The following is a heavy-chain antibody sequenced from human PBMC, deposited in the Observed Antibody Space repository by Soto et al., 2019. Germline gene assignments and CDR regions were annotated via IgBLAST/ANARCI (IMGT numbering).Heavy chain of an antibody. CDR1: GFTFDDYA. CDR2: ISWNSGSI. CDR3: AKDISEGGNSFRAEAFDI. J-gene: IGHJ3*02. V-gene: IGHV3-9*01. D-gene: IGHD4-4*01. Sequence: EVQLVESGGGLVQPGRSLRLSCAASGFTFDDYAMHWVRQAPGKGLEWVSGISWNSGSIGYADSVKGRFTISRDNAKNSMYLQMNSLRADDTALYYCAKDISEGGNSFRAEAFDIWGQGTMVTVSS.